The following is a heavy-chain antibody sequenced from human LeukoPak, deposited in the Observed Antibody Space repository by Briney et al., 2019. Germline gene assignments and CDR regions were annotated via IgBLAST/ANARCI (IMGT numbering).Heavy chain of an antibody. J-gene: IGHJ4*02. CDR1: GGSISSSSYY. CDR3: ARRFGVINSYFDY. Sequence: SETLSLTCTVSGGSISSSSYYWGWIRQPPGKGLEWIGSIYYSGSTYYNPSLKSRVTISVDTSKDQFSLKLSPVTAADTAVYYCARRFGVINSYFDYWGQGTLVTVSS. D-gene: IGHD3-3*01. CDR2: IYYSGST. V-gene: IGHV4-39*01.